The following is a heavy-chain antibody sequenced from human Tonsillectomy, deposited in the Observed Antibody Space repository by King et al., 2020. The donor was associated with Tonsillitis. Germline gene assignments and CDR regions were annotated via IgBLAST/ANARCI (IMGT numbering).Heavy chain of an antibody. D-gene: IGHD1-26*01. J-gene: IGHJ4*02. CDR1: GFTFSTYS. V-gene: IGHV3-48*01. CDR3: ARDGVRAFYY. Sequence: LVESGGGLAQPGGSLRLSSAASGFTFSTYSMNWVRQAPGKGLEWLSYISSSGSTIYYADSVKGRFTISRDNAKNSVYLQMNSLRAEDTAVYFCARDGVRAFYYRGQGTLVTVSA. CDR2: ISSSGSTI.